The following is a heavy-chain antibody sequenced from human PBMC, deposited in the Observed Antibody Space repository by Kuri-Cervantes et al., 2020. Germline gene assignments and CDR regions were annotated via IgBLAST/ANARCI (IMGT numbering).Heavy chain of an antibody. CDR1: GGTFSSYT. CDR2: IIPIFDAP. D-gene: IGHD6-13*01. Sequence: SVKVSCKASGGTFSSYTISWVRQALGQGLEWVGGIIPIFDAPHYAQKFQGRVTITADNSTSTAYMELSSLRSEDTAVYYCARDLAAAGVERKPIDYWGQGTLVTVSS. J-gene: IGHJ4*02. CDR3: ARDLAAAGVERKPIDY. V-gene: IGHV1-69*06.